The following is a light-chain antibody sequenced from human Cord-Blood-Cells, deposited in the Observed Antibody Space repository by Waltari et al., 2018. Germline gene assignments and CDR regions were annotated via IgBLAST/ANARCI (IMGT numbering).Light chain of an antibody. CDR2: EGN. CDR1: SSDVGSYNL. Sequence: QSALTQPASVSGSPGQSITISCTGTSSDVGSYNLVSWYQQHPGKAPKLMIYEGNKLPSGVANRFSGSKSGNTASLTFSGLQAEDEADYYCCSHAGSSTWVFGGGTKLTVL. J-gene: IGLJ3*02. CDR3: CSHAGSSTWV. V-gene: IGLV2-23*01.